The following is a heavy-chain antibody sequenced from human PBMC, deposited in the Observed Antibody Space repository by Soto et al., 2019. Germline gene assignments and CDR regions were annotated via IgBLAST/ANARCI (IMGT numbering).Heavy chain of an antibody. Sequence: GESLKISCAASGFTLSRFWMNWVRQAPGKGLEWVANIKFDGSQRSYVDSVKGRFTISRDNAGNSLHLQMDSLRAEDTAAYFCGRDADYSDGGLWDDGYDLWGQGTMATVSS. D-gene: IGHD2-15*01. J-gene: IGHJ3*01. CDR3: GRDADYSDGGLWDDGYDL. CDR1: GFTLSRFW. CDR2: IKFDGSQR. V-gene: IGHV3-7*01.